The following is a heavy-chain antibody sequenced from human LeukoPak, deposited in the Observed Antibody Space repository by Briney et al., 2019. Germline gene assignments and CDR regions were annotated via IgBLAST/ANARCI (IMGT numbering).Heavy chain of an antibody. D-gene: IGHD3-3*01. CDR1: GYIFSNYW. CDR2: IYPGDSDT. V-gene: IGHV5-51*01. Sequence: GESLKISCKGSGYIFSNYWIAWVRQMRGRGLESIGIIYPGDSDTRYSPSFQGQVTISADKSISTAYLQWCSLRASDTAMYYCARHGVAGPYDAFDIWGQGTRVTVSS. CDR3: ARHGVAGPYDAFDI. J-gene: IGHJ3*02.